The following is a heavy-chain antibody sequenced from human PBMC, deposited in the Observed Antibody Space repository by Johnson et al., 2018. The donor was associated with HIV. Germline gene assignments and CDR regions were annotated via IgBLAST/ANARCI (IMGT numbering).Heavy chain of an antibody. V-gene: IGHV3-66*01. J-gene: IGHJ3*02. CDR2: IYSGDTT. Sequence: VQLVESGGGVVHPGRSLRLSCAASGFTFSTNYMSWVRQAPGKGLEWVSVIYSGDTTYYADSVQGRFTISRDNSKNTLYLQMNSLRAEDTAVYYCARAYSYGAFDIWGLGTKVTVSS. CDR1: GFTFSTNY. D-gene: IGHD5-18*01. CDR3: ARAYSYGAFDI.